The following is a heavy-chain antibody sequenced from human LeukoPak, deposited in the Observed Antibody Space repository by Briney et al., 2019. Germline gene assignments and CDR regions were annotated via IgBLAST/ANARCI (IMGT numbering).Heavy chain of an antibody. D-gene: IGHD2-15*01. J-gene: IGHJ4*02. CDR2: IKSKTTGGTT. CDR3: TTCTGGSCYSDY. V-gene: IGHV3-15*01. Sequence: GGSLRLSCAASGFSFSNAWMSWVRQAPGKGLEWVGRIKSKTTGGTTDFAAPVKGRFTISRDDSKNTLYLQMSSLKTEDTAVYYCTTCTGGSCYSDYWGQGTLVTVSS. CDR1: GFSFSNAW.